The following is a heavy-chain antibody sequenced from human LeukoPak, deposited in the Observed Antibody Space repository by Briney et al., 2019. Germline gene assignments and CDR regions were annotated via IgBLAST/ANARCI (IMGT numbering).Heavy chain of an antibody. J-gene: IGHJ6*02. Sequence: SETLSLTCTVSGGSISSGSYYWSWIRQPAGKGLEWIGRIYTSGSTNYNPSLKSRVTISVDTSKNQFSLKLSSVTAADTAVYYCARDHYASTTYYYGMDVWGQGTTVTVSS. D-gene: IGHD3-10*01. CDR2: IYTSGST. CDR1: GGSISSGSYY. V-gene: IGHV4-61*02. CDR3: ARDHYASTTYYYGMDV.